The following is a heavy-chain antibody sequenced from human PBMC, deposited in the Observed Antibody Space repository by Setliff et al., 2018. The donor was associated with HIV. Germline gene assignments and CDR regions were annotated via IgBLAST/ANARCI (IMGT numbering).Heavy chain of an antibody. Sequence: SETLSLTCTVSGDSITTSYYYWGWTRQPPGKGLEWIGTTYYSGGTYYSSSLKSRANISVDTANNLFALRLTSVTVADTATYYCARRVYDFWSGLVGYSYYMDVWGKGTTVTVSS. V-gene: IGHV4-39*02. CDR1: GDSITTSYYY. CDR3: ARRVYDFWSGLVGYSYYMDV. D-gene: IGHD3-3*01. J-gene: IGHJ6*03. CDR2: TYYSGGT.